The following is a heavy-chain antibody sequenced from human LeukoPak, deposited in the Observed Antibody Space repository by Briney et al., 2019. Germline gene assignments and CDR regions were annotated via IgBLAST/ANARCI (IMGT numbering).Heavy chain of an antibody. CDR1: GFTFSSYG. Sequence: GGSLRLSCAASGFTFSSYGMHWVRQAPGKGLEWVAVIWYDGSNKYYADSVKGRFTISRDNSKNTLYLQMNSLRAEDTAVYYCARDVSPSYCTNGVCYYYYYYGMDVWGQGTTVTVSS. CDR2: IWYDGSNK. D-gene: IGHD2-8*01. J-gene: IGHJ6*02. V-gene: IGHV3-33*01. CDR3: ARDVSPSYCTNGVCYYYYYYGMDV.